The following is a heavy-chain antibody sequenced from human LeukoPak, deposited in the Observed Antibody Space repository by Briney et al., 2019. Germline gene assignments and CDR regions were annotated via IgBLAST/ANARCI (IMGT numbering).Heavy chain of an antibody. Sequence: GGSLRLSCAASGSTFSSYDMHWVRQVAGKGLEWVSAIDTAGDTYYLGSVKGRFTISRENAKNSLYLQMNSLRAGDTAVYYCVREGRVSSGWFFDYWGQGNLVTVSS. V-gene: IGHV3-13*01. CDR2: IDTAGDT. CDR1: GSTFSSYD. CDR3: VREGRVSSGWFFDY. D-gene: IGHD6-19*01. J-gene: IGHJ4*02.